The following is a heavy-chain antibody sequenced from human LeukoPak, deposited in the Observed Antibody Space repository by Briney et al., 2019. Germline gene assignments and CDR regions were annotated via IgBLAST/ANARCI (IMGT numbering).Heavy chain of an antibody. V-gene: IGHV3-21*01. CDR2: ISSSGSYI. D-gene: IGHD4-17*01. CDR1: GFTFSSFS. CDR3: ARGLSRTVTSFDY. J-gene: IGHJ4*02. Sequence: GGSLRLSCAASGFTFSSFSMNWVRQAPGKGLEWVSSISSSGSYIYYPDSVKGRFTVSRDNAKNSLYLQMNSLRGEDTAVYYCARGLSRTVTSFDYWGQGALVTVSS.